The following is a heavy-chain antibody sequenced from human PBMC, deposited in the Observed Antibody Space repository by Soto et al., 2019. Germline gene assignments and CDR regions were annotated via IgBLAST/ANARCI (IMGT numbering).Heavy chain of an antibody. CDR2: ISYDGSNK. D-gene: IGHD1-1*01. CDR1: GFTFSSYG. J-gene: IGHJ4*02. CDR3: AKTLTNATY. V-gene: IGHV3-30*18. Sequence: QVQLVESGGGVVQPGRSLRLSCAASGFTFSSYGMHWVRQAPGKGLEWVAVISYDGSNKYYADSVKGRFTISRDNSKNTLYLQMNSLRAEDMAVYYCAKTLTNATYWGQGTLVTVSS.